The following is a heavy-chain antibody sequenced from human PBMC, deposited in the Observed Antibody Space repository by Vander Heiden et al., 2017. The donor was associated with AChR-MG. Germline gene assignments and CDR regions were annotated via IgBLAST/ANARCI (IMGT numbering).Heavy chain of an antibody. V-gene: IGHV5-51*01. D-gene: IGHD3-22*01. CDR1: GYSFTSYW. J-gene: IGHJ4*02. Sequence: EVQLVQSGAEVKKHGESLKIPCKGSGYSFTSYWIGWVRQMPGKGLEWMGIIYPGDSDTRYSPSFQGQVTISADKSISTAYLQWSSLKASDTAMYYCARHRRPQSYYDSSGYVFDYWGQGTLVTVSS. CDR2: IYPGDSDT. CDR3: ARHRRPQSYYDSSGYVFDY.